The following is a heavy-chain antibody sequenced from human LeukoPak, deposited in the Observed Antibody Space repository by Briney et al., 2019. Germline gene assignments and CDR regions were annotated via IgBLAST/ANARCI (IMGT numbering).Heavy chain of an antibody. D-gene: IGHD4-17*01. V-gene: IGHV1-69*04. Sequence: SVKVSCKASGGTLSNYAISWVRQAPGQGLEWMGRIILIVGVGKYAQKFQGRLTITADKSTSTAYMELTSLNFEDTAVYYCARDSQNGDYVLWSMGGVDPWGQGTLVTVSS. J-gene: IGHJ5*02. CDR2: IILIVGVG. CDR1: GGTLSNYA. CDR3: ARDSQNGDYVLWSMGGVDP.